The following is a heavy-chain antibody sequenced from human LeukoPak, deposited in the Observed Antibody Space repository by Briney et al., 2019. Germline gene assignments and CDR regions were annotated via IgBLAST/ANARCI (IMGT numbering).Heavy chain of an antibody. J-gene: IGHJ4*02. CDR2: INHSGST. CDR1: GGSFSGYY. D-gene: IGHD2-2*01. V-gene: IGHV4-34*01. CDR3: ARGRRLYCSSTSCYFPYDY. Sequence: SETLSLTCAVYGGSFSGYYWSWIRQPPGKGLEWIGEINHSGSTNYNPSLKSRVTISVDTSKNQFSLRLSSVTAADTAVYYCARGRRLYCSSTSCYFPYDYWGQGTLVTVSS.